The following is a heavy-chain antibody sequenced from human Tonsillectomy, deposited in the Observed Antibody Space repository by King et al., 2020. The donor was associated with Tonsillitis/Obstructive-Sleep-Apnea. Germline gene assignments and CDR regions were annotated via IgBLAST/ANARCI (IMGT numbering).Heavy chain of an antibody. V-gene: IGHV4-39*01. CDR1: GGSISSSSYY. CDR3: ARLLRRLFGVVTNDY. D-gene: IGHD3-3*01. J-gene: IGHJ4*02. CDR2: IYYSGST. Sequence: QLQESGPGLVKPSETLSLTCTVSGGSISSSSYYWGWIRQPPGKGLEWIGRIYYSGSTYYNPPPKSRVTISVDTSKNQFSLKLSSVTAADTAVYYCARLLRRLFGVVTNDYWGQGTLVTVSS.